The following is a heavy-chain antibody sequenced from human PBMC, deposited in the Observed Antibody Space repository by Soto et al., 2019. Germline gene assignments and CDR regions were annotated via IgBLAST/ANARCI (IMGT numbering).Heavy chain of an antibody. CDR1: GGSISSYY. J-gene: IGHJ2*01. D-gene: IGHD2-2*01. V-gene: IGHV4-59*08. Sequence: QVQLQESGPGLVKPSETLSLTCTVSGGSISSYYWSRIRQPPGKGLEWIGYIYYSGSTNYNPSLKSRVTISVDTSKNQFSLKLSSVTAADTAVYYCARILGYCSSTSCRIGYFDLWGRGTLVTVSS. CDR3: ARILGYCSSTSCRIGYFDL. CDR2: IYYSGST.